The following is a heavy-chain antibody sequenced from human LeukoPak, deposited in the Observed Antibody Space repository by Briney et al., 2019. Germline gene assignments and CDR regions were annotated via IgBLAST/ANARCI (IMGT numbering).Heavy chain of an antibody. V-gene: IGHV3-30*02. D-gene: IGHD3-22*01. J-gene: IGHJ4*02. CDR2: IQSDGSHK. CDR3: ANGKYYFDNSGYPL. Sequence: PGGSLRLSCAASGFTFSSYGMHWVRQAPGKGLEWVTFIQSDGSHKYYADSVKGRFTISRDNSKNTLYLQMNGLRAEDTAVYYCANGKYYFDNSGYPLWGQGTLVTVSS. CDR1: GFTFSSYG.